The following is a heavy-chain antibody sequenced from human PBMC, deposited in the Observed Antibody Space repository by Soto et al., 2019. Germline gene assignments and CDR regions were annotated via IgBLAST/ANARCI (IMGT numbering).Heavy chain of an antibody. CDR1: GFTFGSCG. Sequence: PGGSLRLSCVASGFTFGSCGMNWVRQAPGKGLEWVAGVSPHGANTYYADSVRGRFIISRDDSRNTVTLDMNSLRGEDSAVYYCATAGENTTSHFDYWGQPTVVTV. CDR3: ATAGENTTSHFDY. CDR2: VSPHGANT. J-gene: IGHJ4*02. V-gene: IGHV3-23*01.